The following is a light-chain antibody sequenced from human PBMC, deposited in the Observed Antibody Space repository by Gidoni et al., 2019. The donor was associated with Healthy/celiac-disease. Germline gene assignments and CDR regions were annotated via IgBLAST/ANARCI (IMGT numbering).Light chain of an antibody. V-gene: IGKV1-39*01. CDR3: QQSYSTPLT. Sequence: DIQMDQAPSSLSASVGDRVTITCRASPSISSYLNWYQQKPGKAPKLLIYAASSLQSGVPSRFSGSGSGTDFTLTISSLQPEDFATYYCQQSYSTPLTFGGGTKVEIK. CDR1: PSISSY. CDR2: AAS. J-gene: IGKJ4*01.